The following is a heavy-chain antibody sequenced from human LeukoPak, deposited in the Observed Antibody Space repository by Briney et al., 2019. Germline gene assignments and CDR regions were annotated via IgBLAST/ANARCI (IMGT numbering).Heavy chain of an antibody. CDR2: ISYDGTNK. Sequence: GGSLRLSCAASGFTFSSYGMHWVRQAPGKGLEWVAVISYDGTNKYYADSVKGRFTISRDNSKNTLYLQMNGLRAEDTAVYYCAKDQHISSWYSYFDYWGQGTLVTVSS. V-gene: IGHV3-30*18. D-gene: IGHD6-13*01. CDR3: AKDQHISSWYSYFDY. J-gene: IGHJ4*02. CDR1: GFTFSSYG.